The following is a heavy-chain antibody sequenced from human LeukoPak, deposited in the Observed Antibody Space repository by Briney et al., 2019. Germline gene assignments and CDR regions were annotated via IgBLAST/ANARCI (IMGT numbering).Heavy chain of an antibody. CDR1: GHTFINFA. D-gene: IGHD6-13*01. V-gene: IGHV1-3*01. Sequence: GASVKVSCKASGHTFINFAINWGRQAPGQRPEWLGWINAGNGNTKYSQKFQGRVTITRDTSASTAYMELSNLTSEDTAVYYCARGPRAAADDYWGQGTLVTVSS. CDR3: ARGPRAAADDY. CDR2: INAGNGNT. J-gene: IGHJ4*02.